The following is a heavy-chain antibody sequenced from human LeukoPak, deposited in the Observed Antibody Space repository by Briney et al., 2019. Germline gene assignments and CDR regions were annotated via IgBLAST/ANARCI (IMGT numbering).Heavy chain of an antibody. J-gene: IGHJ4*02. CDR2: ICYSGST. CDR3: ARNYDSSGYWDY. D-gene: IGHD3-22*01. V-gene: IGHV4-59*01. Sequence: ASETLSLTCTVSGGSISSYYWSWIRQPPGKGLEWIGYICYSGSTNYNPSLKSRVTISVDTSKNQFSLKLSSVTAADTAVYYCARNYDSSGYWDYWGQGTLVTVSS. CDR1: GGSISSYY.